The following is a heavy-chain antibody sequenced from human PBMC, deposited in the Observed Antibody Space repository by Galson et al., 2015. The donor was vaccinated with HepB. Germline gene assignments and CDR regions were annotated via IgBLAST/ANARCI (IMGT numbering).Heavy chain of an antibody. CDR3: ARHAQVLRYFDWLLGQDASDI. CDR1: GYSFTSYW. V-gene: IGHV5-51*01. D-gene: IGHD3-9*01. J-gene: IGHJ3*02. Sequence: QSGAEVKKPGESLKISCKGSGYSFTSYWIGWVRQMPGKGLEWMGIIYPGDSDTRYSPSFQGQVTISADKSISTAYLQWSSLKASDTAMYYCARHAQVLRYFDWLLGQDASDIWGQGTMVTVSS. CDR2: IYPGDSDT.